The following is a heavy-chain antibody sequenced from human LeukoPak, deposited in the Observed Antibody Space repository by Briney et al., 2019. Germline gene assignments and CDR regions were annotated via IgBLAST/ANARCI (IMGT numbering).Heavy chain of an antibody. CDR1: GFTVSSNY. Sequence: GGSLRLSCAASGFTVSSNYMSWVRQAPGKGLEWVSVIYSGGSTYYADSVKGRFTISRDNSKNTLYLQMNSLRAEDTAVYYCARDRNYDILTGPIAFDIWGPRDNGHRLF. CDR3: ARDRNYDILTGPIAFDI. D-gene: IGHD3-9*01. CDR2: IYSGGST. J-gene: IGHJ3*02. V-gene: IGHV3-53*01.